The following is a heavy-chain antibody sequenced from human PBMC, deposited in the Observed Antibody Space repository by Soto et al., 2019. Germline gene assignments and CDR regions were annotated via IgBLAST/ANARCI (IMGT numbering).Heavy chain of an antibody. CDR1: GDTDANYV. CDR3: EAEMTFGKLSVV. D-gene: IGHD3-16*02. Sequence: SVKVSCKASGDTDANYVISWVRQAPGQGLEWMGGIFPKFGTTYSAQKLQDRLTITADESTSTVYMQLSSLRLDDTAVYYCEAEMTFGKLSVVWGQGTTVTVYS. J-gene: IGHJ6*02. CDR2: IFPKFGTT. V-gene: IGHV1-69*13.